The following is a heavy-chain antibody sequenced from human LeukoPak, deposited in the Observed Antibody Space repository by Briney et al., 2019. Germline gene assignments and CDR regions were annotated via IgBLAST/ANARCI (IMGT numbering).Heavy chain of an antibody. V-gene: IGHV4-61*02. J-gene: IGHJ4*02. D-gene: IGHD3-10*01. CDR1: GGSISSGGYY. CDR2: IYTSGST. CDR3: ARHLRIGRFGVPYYFDY. Sequence: NPSQTLSLTCAVSGGSISSGGYYWSWIRQPAGKGLEWIGRIYTSGSTNYNPSLKSRVTMSVDTSKNQFSLKLSSVTAADTAVYYCARHLRIGRFGVPYYFDYWGQGTLVTVSS.